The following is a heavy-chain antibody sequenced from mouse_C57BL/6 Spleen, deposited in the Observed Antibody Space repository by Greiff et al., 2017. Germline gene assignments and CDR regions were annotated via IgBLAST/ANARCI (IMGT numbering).Heavy chain of an antibody. J-gene: IGHJ3*01. CDR3: ARGYYYDDWFAY. CDR1: GYTFTDYY. D-gene: IGHD2-4*01. Sequence: VQGVESGAELVRPGASVKLSCKASGYTFTDYYINWVKQRPGQGLEWIARIYPGSGNTYYNEKFKGKATLTAEKSSSTAYMQLSSLTSEDSAVYFCARGYYYDDWFAYWGQGTLVTVSA. V-gene: IGHV1-76*01. CDR2: IYPGSGNT.